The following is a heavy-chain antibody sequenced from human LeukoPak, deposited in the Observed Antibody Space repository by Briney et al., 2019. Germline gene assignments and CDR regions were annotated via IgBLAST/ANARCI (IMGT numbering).Heavy chain of an antibody. CDR2: IKSKTDGGTT. D-gene: IGHD3-3*01. J-gene: IGHJ4*02. V-gene: IGHV3-15*01. Sequence: GGSLRLSCAASGFTFSNAWMSWVRQAPGKGLEWVGRIKSKTDGGTTDYAAPVKGRFTISRDDSKNTLYLQMNSLKTEDTAVYYCTSDTADDFWSGYSQYYFDYWGQGTLVTVSS. CDR3: TSDTADDFWSGYSQYYFDY. CDR1: GFTFSNAW.